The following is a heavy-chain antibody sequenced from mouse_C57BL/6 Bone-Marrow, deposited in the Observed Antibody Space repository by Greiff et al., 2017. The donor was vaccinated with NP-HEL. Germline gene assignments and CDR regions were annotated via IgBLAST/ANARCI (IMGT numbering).Heavy chain of an antibody. D-gene: IGHD2-5*01. Sequence: EVQRVESEGGLVQPGSSMKLSCTASGFTFSDYYMAWVRQVPEKGLEWVANINYDGSSTYYLDSLKSRFIISRDNAKNILYLQMSSLKSEDTATYYCARGRAYYSNFYAMDYWGQGTSVTVSS. CDR1: GFTFSDYY. V-gene: IGHV5-16*01. J-gene: IGHJ4*01. CDR2: INYDGSST. CDR3: ARGRAYYSNFYAMDY.